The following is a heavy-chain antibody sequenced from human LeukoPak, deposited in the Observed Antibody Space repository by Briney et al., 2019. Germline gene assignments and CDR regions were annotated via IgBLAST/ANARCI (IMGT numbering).Heavy chain of an antibody. V-gene: IGHV3-48*01. D-gene: IGHD4-17*01. J-gene: IGHJ6*02. CDR3: ARISPTVTHYYYYGMDV. CDR1: GFTFNSYS. Sequence: GSLRLSCAASGFTFNSYSMNWVRQAPGKGLEWVSYINSSSSTIYYADSVKGRFTISRDNAKNSLFLQMNSLRAEDTAIYYCARISPTVTHYYYYGMDVWGQGTTVTVSS. CDR2: INSSSSTI.